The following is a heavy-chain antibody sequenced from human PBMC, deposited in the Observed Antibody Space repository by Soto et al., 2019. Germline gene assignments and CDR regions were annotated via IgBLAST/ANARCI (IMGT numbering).Heavy chain of an antibody. D-gene: IGHD5-18*01. CDR3: ANSEYSRYKNIDV. Sequence: QVQLVESGGGVVQLGRSLRLSCAASGFTFRGYGMHWVRQAPGRGLEWVALISYDGSIKYYADSVRGRFTISRDNYKNTLYLQMNSLRAEDTAVYYCANSEYSRYKNIDVGGQGPTVTVSS. V-gene: IGHV3-30*18. J-gene: IGHJ6*02. CDR2: ISYDGSIK. CDR1: GFTFRGYG.